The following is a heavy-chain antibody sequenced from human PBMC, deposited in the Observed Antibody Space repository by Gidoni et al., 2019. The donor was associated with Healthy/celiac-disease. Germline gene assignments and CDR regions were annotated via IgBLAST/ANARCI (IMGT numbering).Heavy chain of an antibody. CDR3: AKAESAGAGHDAFDI. V-gene: IGHV3-9*01. Sequence: EGERVESGGGLVQRGRTLRLSCAAPGFTFDGYAMHWVRHAPVKGLEGVSGISWNSGSIGYANSVNGRFTISRDNATNSLYLQMNSLGAEGTALDYWAKAESAGAGHDAFDIWGQGTMVTVSS. J-gene: IGHJ3*02. D-gene: IGHD6-19*01. CDR1: GFTFDGYA. CDR2: ISWNSGSI.